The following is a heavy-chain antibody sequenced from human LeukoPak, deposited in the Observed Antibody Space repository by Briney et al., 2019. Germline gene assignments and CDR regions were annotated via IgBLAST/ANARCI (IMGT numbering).Heavy chain of an antibody. J-gene: IGHJ4*02. CDR2: INHGGST. CDR1: GGSFSGYY. Sequence: PSETLSLTCAVYGGSFSGYYWSWIRQPPGKGLEWIGEINHGGSTNYNPSLKSRVTISVDTSKNQFSLKLSSVTAADTAVYYCARVPSGSYDYWGQGTLVTVSS. V-gene: IGHV4-34*01. CDR3: ARVPSGSYDY. D-gene: IGHD1-26*01.